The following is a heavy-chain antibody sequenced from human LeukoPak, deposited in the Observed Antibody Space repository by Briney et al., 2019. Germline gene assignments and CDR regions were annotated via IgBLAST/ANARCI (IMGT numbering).Heavy chain of an antibody. CDR1: GFTFSSYS. Sequence: GGSLRLSCAVSGFTFSSYSMNWVRQAPGKGLEWVAFISFDGGDKYFTDSVKGRFTISRDNSKNTLYLQMISLRAEDTAVYYCAKDAGVGQRHLHVWYFNYWGQGTLVTVSS. CDR3: AKDAGVGQRHLHVWYFNY. CDR2: ISFDGGDK. D-gene: IGHD3-3*01. V-gene: IGHV3-30*18. J-gene: IGHJ4*02.